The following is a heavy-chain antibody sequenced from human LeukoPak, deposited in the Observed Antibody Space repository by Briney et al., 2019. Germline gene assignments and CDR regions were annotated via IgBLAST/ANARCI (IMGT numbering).Heavy chain of an antibody. J-gene: IGHJ4*02. D-gene: IGHD4-17*01. Sequence: GGSLRLSCAASGFTVSSNYMSWVRQAPGKGLEWVSVIYSGGSTYYADSVKGRFTISRDNSKNTLYLQMNSLRAEDTAVYYCARDSTGTEKGDYWGQGTLVTVPS. CDR2: IYSGGST. CDR1: GFTVSSNY. V-gene: IGHV3-66*01. CDR3: ARDSTGTEKGDY.